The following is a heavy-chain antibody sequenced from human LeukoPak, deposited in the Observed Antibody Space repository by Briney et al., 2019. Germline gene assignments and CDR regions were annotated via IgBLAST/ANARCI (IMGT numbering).Heavy chain of an antibody. CDR3: ARVVVVAATTFDP. CDR2: IYTSGST. D-gene: IGHD2-15*01. CDR1: GGSISSGSYY. V-gene: IGHV4-61*02. Sequence: SQTLSLTCTVSGGSISSGSYYWSWIRQPAGKGLEWIGRIYTSGSTNYNPSLKSRVTISVDKSKNQFSLKLSSVTAADTAVYYCARVVVVAATTFDPWGQGTLVTVSS. J-gene: IGHJ5*02.